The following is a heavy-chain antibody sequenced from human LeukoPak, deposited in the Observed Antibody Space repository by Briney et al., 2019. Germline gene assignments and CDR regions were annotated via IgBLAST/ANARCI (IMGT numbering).Heavy chain of an antibody. V-gene: IGHV1-2*02. D-gene: IGHD3-10*01. CDR2: INPNSGGT. Sequence: ASVKVSCKASGYTFTGYYMHWVRQAPGQGLEWMGWINPNSGGTNYAQKFQGRVTMTRDTSISTAYMELSRLRSDDTAVYYCARKRLAYGAGSYHDYWGQGTLVTASS. CDR1: GYTFTGYY. CDR3: ARKRLAYGAGSYHDY. J-gene: IGHJ4*02.